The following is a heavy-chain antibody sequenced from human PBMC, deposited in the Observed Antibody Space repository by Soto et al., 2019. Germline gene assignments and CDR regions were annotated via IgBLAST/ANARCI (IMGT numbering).Heavy chain of an antibody. CDR3: SRRAPEGFDP. CDR2: INSSGST. V-gene: IGHV4-39*01. Sequence: SETLSLTCTVSGGSFGSSAYYWGWIRRAPGKGLEWIGSINSSGSTFSNPSLKSRVTLSVDTPKNQFSLKLTSVTAADTALYYCSRRAPEGFDPWGQGTLVTVYS. CDR1: GGSFGSSAYY. J-gene: IGHJ5*02.